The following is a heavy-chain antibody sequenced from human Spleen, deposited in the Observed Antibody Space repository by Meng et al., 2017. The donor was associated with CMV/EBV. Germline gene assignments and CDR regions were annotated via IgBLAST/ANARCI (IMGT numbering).Heavy chain of an antibody. CDR1: RGSLSGQY. CDR2: VDHSGIT. Sequence: SETLSLTCAVYRGSLSGQYWSWIRQPPGKELEWVGEVDHSGITNYNPSPKSRITISVATSKNQFSLKLNSVTAADAGVYYCARNRMAASGPDFWGQGTLVTVSS. D-gene: IGHD2-15*01. V-gene: IGHV4-34*01. J-gene: IGHJ4*02. CDR3: ARNRMAASGPDF.